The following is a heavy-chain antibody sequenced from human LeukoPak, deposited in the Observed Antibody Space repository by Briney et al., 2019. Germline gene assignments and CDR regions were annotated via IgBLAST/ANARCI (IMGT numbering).Heavy chain of an antibody. CDR1: GFTFSSYA. D-gene: IGHD2-15*01. CDR2: ISGSGGST. CDR3: AKEGWYLYQAQPFDY. V-gene: IGHV3-23*01. Sequence: GGSLRPSCAASGFTFSSYAMSWVRQAPGKGLEWVSAISGSGGSTYYADSVKGRFTISRDNSKNTLYLQMNSLRAEDTAVYYCAKEGWYLYQAQPFDYWGQGTLVTVSS. J-gene: IGHJ4*02.